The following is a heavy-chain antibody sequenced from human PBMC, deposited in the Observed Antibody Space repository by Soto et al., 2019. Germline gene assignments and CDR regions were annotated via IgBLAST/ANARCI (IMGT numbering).Heavy chain of an antibody. CDR3: ARGGRQWLVTCDFNY. D-gene: IGHD6-19*01. V-gene: IGHV3-30*03. CDR1: GFTFSDYA. CDR2: VPHDGRNT. Sequence: VQLVESGGGVVQPGRSLRLSCAASGFTFSDYAMHWVRQAPGKGLEWVAVVPHDGRNTQYADSVKGRFTIARDSSKNTVSLEMTSRTAEYTAAYYCARGGRQWLVTCDFNYWGQGALVTVSS. J-gene: IGHJ4*02.